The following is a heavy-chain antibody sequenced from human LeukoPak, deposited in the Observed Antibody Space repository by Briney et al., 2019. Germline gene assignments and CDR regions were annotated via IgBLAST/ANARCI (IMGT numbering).Heavy chain of an antibody. V-gene: IGHV4-4*07. CDR2: IYTSGST. J-gene: IGHJ4*02. CDR1: GGSISSYY. Sequence: SETLSLTCTVSGGSISSYYWSWIRRPAGKGLEWIGRIYTSGSTNYNPSLKSRVTMSVDTSKNQFSLKLSSVTAADTAVYYCARDTGSGWEGGFDYWGQGTLVTVSS. CDR3: ARDTGSGWEGGFDY. D-gene: IGHD6-19*01.